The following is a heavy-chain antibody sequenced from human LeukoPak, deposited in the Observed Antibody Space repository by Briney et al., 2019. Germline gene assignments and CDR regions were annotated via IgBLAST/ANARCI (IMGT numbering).Heavy chain of an antibody. CDR2: INSDGSSR. CDR1: GFTFSSYW. J-gene: IGHJ4*02. CDR3: TREDYSGYDFYDY. D-gene: IGHD5-12*01. V-gene: IGHV3-74*01. Sequence: GGSLRLSCAASGFTFSSYWMHWVRQAPGKGLVWVSLINSDGSSRNYADSVKGRFTISRDNAKNTLYLQMNSLRVEDTAVYYCTREDYSGYDFYDYWGQGSLVTVSS.